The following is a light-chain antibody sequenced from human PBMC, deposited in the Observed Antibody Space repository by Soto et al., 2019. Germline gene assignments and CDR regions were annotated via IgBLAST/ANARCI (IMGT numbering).Light chain of an antibody. CDR2: DTS. CDR1: QSVSSN. CDR3: QRYNNWPLT. Sequence: EIVMTQSPVTLSLSPGERATLSCRASQSVSSNLAWYQQKPGQTPRLLIYDTSARATGVPARFSGSRSGPEFTLTINSLQSEDFAIYYCQRYNNWPLTFGGGTKVDIK. J-gene: IGKJ4*01. V-gene: IGKV3-15*01.